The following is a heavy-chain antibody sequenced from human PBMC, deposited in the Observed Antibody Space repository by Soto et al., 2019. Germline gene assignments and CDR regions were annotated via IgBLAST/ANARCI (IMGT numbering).Heavy chain of an antibody. D-gene: IGHD3-10*01. CDR3: ARLLWFGESLPVP. J-gene: IGHJ5*02. Sequence: GGSLRLSCAASGFTFSSYSMNWVRQAPGKGLEWVSPISSSSSYIYYADSVKGRFTISRDNAKNSLYLQMNSLRAEDTAVYYCARLLWFGESLPVPWGQGTLVTVSS. V-gene: IGHV3-21*01. CDR2: ISSSSSYI. CDR1: GFTFSSYS.